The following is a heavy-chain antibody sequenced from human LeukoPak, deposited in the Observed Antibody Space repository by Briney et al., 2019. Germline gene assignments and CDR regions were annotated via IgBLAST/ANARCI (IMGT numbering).Heavy chain of an antibody. V-gene: IGHV3-23*01. Sequence: GGALTLSCAASGCTFSSYAMNWVGQPAGKGVEGAAAISGSCCSTYYADSVKGRFTISRDNSKNTLYLQMNSLRAEDTAVYYCAKATYYFDYWGQGTLVTVSS. CDR3: AKATYYFDY. CDR2: ISGSCCST. CDR1: GCTFSSYA. J-gene: IGHJ4*02.